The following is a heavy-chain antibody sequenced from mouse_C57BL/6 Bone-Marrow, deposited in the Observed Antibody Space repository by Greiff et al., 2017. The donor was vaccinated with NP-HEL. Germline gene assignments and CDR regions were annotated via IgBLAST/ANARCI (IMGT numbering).Heavy chain of an antibody. CDR1: GFTFSSYA. D-gene: IGHD2-3*01. J-gene: IGHJ2*01. CDR2: ISDGGSYT. V-gene: IGHV5-4*03. CDR3: ARADDGYGY. Sequence: EVKLVESGGGLVKPGGSLKLSCAASGFTFSSYAMSWVRQTPEKRLEWVATISDGGSYTYYPDNVKGRFTISRDNAQNNLYREMSHLKSEDTAMYYCARADDGYGYWGQGTTLTVSS.